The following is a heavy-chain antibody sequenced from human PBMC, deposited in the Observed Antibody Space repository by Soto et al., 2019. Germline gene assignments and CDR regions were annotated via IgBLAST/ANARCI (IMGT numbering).Heavy chain of an antibody. D-gene: IGHD3-10*01. Sequence: SETLSLTCAVSGGSISSSNWWSWVRQPPGKGLEWIGEIYHSGSTNYNPSLKSRVTISVDKSKNQFSLKLSSVTAADTAVYYCARDLGYYYSSGSYAFDIWGQGTMVTVSS. J-gene: IGHJ3*02. CDR3: ARDLGYYYSSGSYAFDI. CDR1: GGSISSSNW. V-gene: IGHV4-4*02. CDR2: IYHSGST.